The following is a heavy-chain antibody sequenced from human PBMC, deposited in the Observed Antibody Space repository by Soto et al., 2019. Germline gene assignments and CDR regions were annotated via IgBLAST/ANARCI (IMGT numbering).Heavy chain of an antibody. Sequence: SATLSLTCTVSGGSISSYNRSWIRQPPGKGLEWVGYIYYSGSTNYNPSLKSRVTISVDTSENQFSLKLSSVTAADTAEYYCAREIDNGMDVWGQGSTVTVSS. J-gene: IGHJ6*02. CDR1: GGSISSYN. V-gene: IGHV4-59*01. D-gene: IGHD3-22*01. CDR2: IYYSGST. CDR3: AREIDNGMDV.